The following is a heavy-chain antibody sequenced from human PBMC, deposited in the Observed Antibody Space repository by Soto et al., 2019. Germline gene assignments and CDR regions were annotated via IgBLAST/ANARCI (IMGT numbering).Heavy chain of an antibody. V-gene: IGHV3-23*01. CDR2: ISGSGGST. Sequence: EVQLLESGGGLVQPGGSLRLSCAGSGFTFSSYAMSCVRQAPGKGLEWVSAISGSGGSTDYADSVKGRFTISRDNSKNTLYLQMNSLRAEDTALYYCAKDLVSIFGVAPDYWGQGTLVTVTS. J-gene: IGHJ4*02. CDR3: AKDLVSIFGVAPDY. CDR1: GFTFSSYA. D-gene: IGHD3-3*01.